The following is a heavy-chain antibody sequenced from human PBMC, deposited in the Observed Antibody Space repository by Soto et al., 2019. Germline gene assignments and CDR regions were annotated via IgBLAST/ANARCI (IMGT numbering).Heavy chain of an antibody. Sequence: QVQLVESGGGVVQPGRSLRLSCAASGFTFSSYAMHWVRQAPGKGLEWVAVISYDGSNKYYADSVKGRFTISRDNSKNTLYLQMNSLRAEDTAVYYCARVKVATIIPYYFDYWCQGTLVTVSS. CDR1: GFTFSSYA. J-gene: IGHJ4*02. V-gene: IGHV3-30-3*01. CDR2: ISYDGSNK. CDR3: ARVKVATIIPYYFDY. D-gene: IGHD5-12*01.